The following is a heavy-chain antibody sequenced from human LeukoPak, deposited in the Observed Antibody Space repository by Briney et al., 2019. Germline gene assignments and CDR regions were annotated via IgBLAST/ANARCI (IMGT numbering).Heavy chain of an antibody. Sequence: PGGSLRLSCAASRFTFSDYWMSWVRQAPGKGLEWVAYIKRDGSDIYYVDSVKGRFIISRDNAKNSLYLQMNSLRAEDTAVYYCARDESSPEWLYYYYMDVWGKGTTVTVSS. V-gene: IGHV3-7*01. D-gene: IGHD3-3*01. CDR2: IKRDGSDI. J-gene: IGHJ6*03. CDR1: RFTFSDYW. CDR3: ARDESSPEWLYYYYMDV.